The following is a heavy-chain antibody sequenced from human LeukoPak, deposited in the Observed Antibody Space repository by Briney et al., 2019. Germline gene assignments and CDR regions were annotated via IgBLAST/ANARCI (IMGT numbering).Heavy chain of an antibody. V-gene: IGHV3-30*02. CDR2: ILFDGSSK. CDR3: AKKGGTSGSTDYFDY. D-gene: IGHD5-12*01. J-gene: IGHJ4*02. CDR1: GFTFSSYA. Sequence: GGSLRLSCAASGFTFSSYAMHWVRQAPGKGLEWVAFILFDGSSKYYADSVKGRFTISRDNSKNTLYLQMDSLRGEDTAVYYCAKKGGTSGSTDYFDYWGQGTLVTVSS.